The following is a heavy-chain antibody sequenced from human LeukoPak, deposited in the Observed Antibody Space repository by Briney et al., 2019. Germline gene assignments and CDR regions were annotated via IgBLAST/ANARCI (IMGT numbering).Heavy chain of an antibody. CDR3: ARSGQWWLRPFDY. V-gene: IGHV5-51*01. Sequence: AGESLKISCKGSGYSFTSYWIGWVRQMPGKGLEWMGIIYPGDSDTRYSPSFQGQVTISADKSISTAYLQWSSLKASDTAMHYCARSGQWWLRPFDYWGQGTLVTVSS. D-gene: IGHD5-12*01. CDR1: GYSFTSYW. CDR2: IYPGDSDT. J-gene: IGHJ4*02.